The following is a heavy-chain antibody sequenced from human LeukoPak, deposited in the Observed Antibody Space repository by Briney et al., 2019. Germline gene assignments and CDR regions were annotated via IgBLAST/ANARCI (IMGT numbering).Heavy chain of an antibody. CDR3: ARDGLGSGTYSGGGFDP. J-gene: IGHJ5*02. CDR1: GGTFNIYA. V-gene: IGHV1-69*13. D-gene: IGHD3-10*01. Sequence: SVKVSCKAYGGTFNIYAISWVRQAPGQGLEWMGGIIPIFGTANYAQKFQGRVTITADENTRTAYMELSSLRSEDTAVYYCARDGLGSGTYSGGGFDPWGQGTLVTVSS. CDR2: IIPIFGTA.